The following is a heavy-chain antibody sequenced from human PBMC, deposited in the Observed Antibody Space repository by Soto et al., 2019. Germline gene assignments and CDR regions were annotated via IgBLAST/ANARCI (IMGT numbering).Heavy chain of an antibody. CDR3: ARGYYDTSGPPFDF. CDR2: IYPSGST. Sequence: QLQLQESGSGLVKPSQTLSLTCDVSRGSISSDANSWSWIRQPPGKGLEWIGYIYPSGSTYYNPSLKSRVTISVDGSKNQFSLKLISVTAADTAVYYCARGYYDTSGPPFDFWGQGTLVTVSS. CDR1: RGSISSDANS. D-gene: IGHD3-22*01. V-gene: IGHV4-30-2*01. J-gene: IGHJ4*02.